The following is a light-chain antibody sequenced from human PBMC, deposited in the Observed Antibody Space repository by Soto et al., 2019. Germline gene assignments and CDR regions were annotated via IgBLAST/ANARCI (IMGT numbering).Light chain of an antibody. CDR2: GAS. J-gene: IGKJ3*01. CDR1: QSISDY. CDR3: QQSYSSPFT. Sequence: DIQMTQSPSSLSASVGDRVAITCRATQSISDYVKWYQQKPGKALKLLIYGASNLQSSVPSRFSGSGSGTDFTLTISGLQPEDFAIYYCQQSYSSPFTFGPGTNVDVK. V-gene: IGKV1-39*01.